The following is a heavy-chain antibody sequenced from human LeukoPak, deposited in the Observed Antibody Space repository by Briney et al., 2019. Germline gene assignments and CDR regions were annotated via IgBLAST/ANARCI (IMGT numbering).Heavy chain of an antibody. CDR2: IYHSGST. D-gene: IGHD5-18*01. Sequence: SETLSLTCAVSGYSISSGYYWGWIRQPPGKGLEWIGSIYHSGSTYYNPSLKSRVTISVDTSKNQFSLKLSSVTAADTAVYYCARGGDTANWFDPWGQGPWSPSPQ. CDR1: GYSISSGYY. J-gene: IGHJ5*02. V-gene: IGHV4-38-2*01. CDR3: ARGGDTANWFDP.